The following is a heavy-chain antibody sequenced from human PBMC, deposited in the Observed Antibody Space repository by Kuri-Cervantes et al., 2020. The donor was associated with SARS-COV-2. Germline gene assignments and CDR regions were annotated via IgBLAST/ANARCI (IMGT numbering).Heavy chain of an antibody. CDR1: GGTFTSYG. J-gene: IGHJ5*02. Sequence: ASVKVSCKASGGTFTSYGISWVRQAPGQGLEWMGWISAYNGNTNYAQKLQGRVTMTTDTSTSTAYMELRSLRSDDTAVYYCARRSRGARWFDPWGQGTLVTVSS. D-gene: IGHD3-16*01. V-gene: IGHV1-18*04. CDR2: ISAYNGNT. CDR3: ARRSRGARWFDP.